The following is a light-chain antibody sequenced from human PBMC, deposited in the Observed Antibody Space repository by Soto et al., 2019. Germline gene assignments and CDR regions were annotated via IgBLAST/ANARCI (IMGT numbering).Light chain of an antibody. CDR2: DVS. CDR3: SSYTSSSTLV. CDR1: SSDVGAYSY. J-gene: IGLJ1*01. V-gene: IGLV2-14*01. Sequence: QSALTQPASVSGSPGQSITISCTGTSSDVGAYSYVSWYQQHPGKAHKLMIYDVSNRPSGVSNRFSGSKSGNTASLTISGLQAEDEADYHCSSYTSSSTLVFGTGTKLTVL.